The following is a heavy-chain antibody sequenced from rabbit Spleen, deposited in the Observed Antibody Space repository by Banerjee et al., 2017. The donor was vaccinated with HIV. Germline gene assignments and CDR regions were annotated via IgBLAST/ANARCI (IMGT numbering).Heavy chain of an antibody. J-gene: IGHJ6*01. CDR2: IDTSSVHT. Sequence: QEQLVESGGGLFQPEGSLTLTCKASGFSFSSYYMNWVRQAPEKGLELIACIDTSSVHTADATWAKGRFTISKTSSTTVTLQMTSLTAADTATYFCARDTSSSFSSYGMDLWGQGTLVTVS. CDR1: GFSFSSYYM. V-gene: IGHV1S45*01. CDR3: ARDTSSSFSSYGMDL. D-gene: IGHD1-1*01.